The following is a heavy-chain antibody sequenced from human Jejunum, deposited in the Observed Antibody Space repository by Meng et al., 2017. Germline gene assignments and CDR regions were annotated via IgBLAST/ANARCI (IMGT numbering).Heavy chain of an antibody. CDR3: AKELANSRPFDY. Sequence: GESLKISCAASGFIFTNYDMSWVRQAPGKGPEWVSTVTIDGATHYADSVKVRFTISRDNSKNTLFLQMNSLRVEDTAIYYCAKELANSRPFDYWGQGTLVTVSS. D-gene: IGHD2-21*01. V-gene: IGHV3-23*01. CDR2: VTIDGAT. J-gene: IGHJ4*02. CDR1: GFIFTNYD.